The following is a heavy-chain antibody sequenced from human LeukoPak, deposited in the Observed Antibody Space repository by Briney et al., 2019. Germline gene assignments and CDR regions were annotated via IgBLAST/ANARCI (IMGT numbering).Heavy chain of an antibody. CDR2: ISAYNGNT. Sequence: ASVKVSCTASGYTFTSYGISWVRQAPGQGLEWMGWISAYNGNTNYAQKLQGRGTMTTDTSTSTAYMELRSLRSDDTAVYYCARVIQLALFDYWGQGTLVTVSS. J-gene: IGHJ4*02. CDR3: ARVIQLALFDY. V-gene: IGHV1-18*01. CDR1: GYTFTSYG. D-gene: IGHD5-18*01.